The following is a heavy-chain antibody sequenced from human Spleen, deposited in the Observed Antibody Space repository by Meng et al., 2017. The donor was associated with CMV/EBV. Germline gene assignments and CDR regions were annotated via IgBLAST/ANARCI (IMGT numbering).Heavy chain of an antibody. J-gene: IGHJ6*02. CDR1: GGSISSYY. CDR3: ARGTMIVVVTPNTTPDYYYYGMDV. CDR2: IYYGGST. V-gene: IGHV4-59*01. D-gene: IGHD3-22*01. Sequence: SETLSLTCTVSGGSISSYYGSWIRQPPGKGLEWIGYIYYGGSTNYNASLKSRVTISVDTSKNQFSLKLSSVTAADTAVYYCARGTMIVVVTPNTTPDYYYYGMDVWGQGTTVTVSS.